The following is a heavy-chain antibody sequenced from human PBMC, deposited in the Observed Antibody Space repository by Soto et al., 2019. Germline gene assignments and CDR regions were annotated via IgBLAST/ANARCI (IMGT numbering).Heavy chain of an antibody. CDR2: MNPNSGNT. V-gene: IGHV1-8*01. CDR1: GYTFTSYD. CDR3: ARAGDYYGSGSYGTPLDWFVP. Sequence: QVHLVQSGAEVKKPGASVKVSCKASGYTFTSYDINWVRQATGQGLEWMGWMNPNSGNTGYAQKFQGRVTMTRNTSISTAYMELSSLRSEDTAVYYCARAGDYYGSGSYGTPLDWFVPWGQGTLVTVSS. J-gene: IGHJ5*02. D-gene: IGHD3-10*01.